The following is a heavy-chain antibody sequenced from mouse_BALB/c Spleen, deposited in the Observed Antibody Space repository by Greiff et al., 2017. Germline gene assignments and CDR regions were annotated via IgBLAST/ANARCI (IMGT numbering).Heavy chain of an antibody. J-gene: IGHJ2*01. D-gene: IGHD1-1*01. V-gene: IGHV1-87*01. CDR3: AREGLTTVVADY. Sequence: QVQLQQSGAELARPGASVKLSCKASGYTFTSYWMQWVKQRPGQGLEWIGAIYPGDGDTRYTQKFKGKATLTADKSSSTAYMQLSSLASEDSAVYYCAREGLTTVVADYWGQGTTLTVSS. CDR2: IYPGDGDT. CDR1: GYTFTSYW.